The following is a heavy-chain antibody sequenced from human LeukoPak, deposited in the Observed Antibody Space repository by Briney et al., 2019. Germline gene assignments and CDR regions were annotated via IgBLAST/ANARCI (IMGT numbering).Heavy chain of an antibody. J-gene: IGHJ4*02. CDR2: ISSSSSYI. CDR1: GFTFSGYA. V-gene: IGHV3-21*01. D-gene: IGHD4-11*01. Sequence: GGSLRLSCAASGFTFSGYAMSWVRQAPGKGLEWVSSISSSSSYIYYADSVKGRFTISRDNAKNSLYLQMNSLRAEDTAVYYCARRTVTAPSDYWGQGTLVTVSS. CDR3: ARRTVTAPSDY.